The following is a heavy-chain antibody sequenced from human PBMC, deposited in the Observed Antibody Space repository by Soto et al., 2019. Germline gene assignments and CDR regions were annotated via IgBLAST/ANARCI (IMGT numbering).Heavy chain of an antibody. V-gene: IGHV1-18*01. CDR3: ARDKVEVKWLQFVILGY. CDR2: ISAYNGNT. CDR1: GYTFTSYG. J-gene: IGHJ4*02. Sequence: QGQLVQSGAEVKKPGDSVKVSCKASGYTFTSYGISWVRQAPGQGLEWMGWISAYNGNTNYAQKLQGRVTMTTDTSTSTAYMELRSLRSDDTAVYYCARDKVEVKWLQFVILGYWGQGTLVTVSS. D-gene: IGHD5-12*01.